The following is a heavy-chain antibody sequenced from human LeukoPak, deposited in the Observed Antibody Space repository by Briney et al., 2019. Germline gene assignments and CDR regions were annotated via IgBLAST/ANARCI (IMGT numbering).Heavy chain of an antibody. Sequence: PGGSLRLSCAASGFTFSSYAMHWVRQAPGKGLEWVAVISYDGSNKYYADSVKGRFTISRDNSKNTLYLQMNSLRAEDTAVYYCAKSNYDSSGYSVDYWGQGTLVTVSS. J-gene: IGHJ4*02. CDR3: AKSNYDSSGYSVDY. D-gene: IGHD3-22*01. V-gene: IGHV3-30-3*02. CDR1: GFTFSSYA. CDR2: ISYDGSNK.